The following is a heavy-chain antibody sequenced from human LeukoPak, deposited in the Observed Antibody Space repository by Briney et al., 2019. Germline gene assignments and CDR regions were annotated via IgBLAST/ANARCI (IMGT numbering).Heavy chain of an antibody. D-gene: IGHD2-21*01. Sequence: GGSLRLSCAASGFSFRSCWLSWVRQAPGKGLEWVAIIKEDGSEKYYVDSVKGRFTISRDNAENALYLQMNSLRAEDTAVYYCARVAWPHYFDYWGQGTLVTVSS. V-gene: IGHV3-7*01. CDR3: ARVAWPHYFDY. CDR1: GFSFRSCW. CDR2: IKEDGSEK. J-gene: IGHJ4*02.